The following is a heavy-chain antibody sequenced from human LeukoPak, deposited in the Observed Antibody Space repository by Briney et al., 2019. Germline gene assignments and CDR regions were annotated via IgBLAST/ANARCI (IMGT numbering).Heavy chain of an antibody. J-gene: IGHJ5*02. D-gene: IGHD3-10*01. CDR2: ISSSSSYI. CDR3: ARDLWFGEELDP. V-gene: IGHV3-21*01. Sequence: GGSLRLSCAASGFTFSSYSMNWVRQAPWSWLESVSSISSSSSYIYYADSVKGRFTISRDNAKNSLYLQMNSLRAEDTAVYYCARDLWFGEELDPWGQGTLVTVSS. CDR1: GFTFSSYS.